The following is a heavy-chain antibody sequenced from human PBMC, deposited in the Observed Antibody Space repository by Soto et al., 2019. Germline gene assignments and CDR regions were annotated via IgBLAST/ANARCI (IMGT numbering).Heavy chain of an antibody. J-gene: IGHJ4*02. Sequence: QVQLVQSGAEVKKPGSSVKVSCKASGGTFSSYAISWVRQAPGQGLEWMGGIIPIFGTANYAQKFQGRVTITADESTSTAYMGLSSLRSEDTAVYYCAREFAQAAASTGSFDYWGQGTLVAVSS. D-gene: IGHD6-13*01. CDR2: IIPIFGTA. CDR1: GGTFSSYA. CDR3: AREFAQAAASTGSFDY. V-gene: IGHV1-69*01.